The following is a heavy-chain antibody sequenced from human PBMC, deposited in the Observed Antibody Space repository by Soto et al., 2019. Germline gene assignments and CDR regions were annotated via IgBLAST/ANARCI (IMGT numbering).Heavy chain of an antibody. CDR3: ARQRAYSSPQPPHYYYGMDV. J-gene: IGHJ6*02. CDR1: GYSFTSYW. D-gene: IGHD6-13*01. CDR2: IYPGDSDT. V-gene: IGHV5-51*01. Sequence: PGESLKISCKGSGYSFTSYWIGWVRQMPGKGLEWMGIIYPGDSDTRYSPSFQGQVTISADKSISTAYLQWSSLKASDTAMYYCARQRAYSSPQPPHYYYGMDVWGQGTTVTVSS.